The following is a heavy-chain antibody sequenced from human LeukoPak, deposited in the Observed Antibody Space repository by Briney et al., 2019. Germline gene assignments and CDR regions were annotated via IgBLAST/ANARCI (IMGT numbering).Heavy chain of an antibody. V-gene: IGHV3-48*03. Sequence: PGGSLRLSCAASGFTFSSYEMNWVRQAPGKGLEWVSYISSSGSTIYYADSVKGRFTISRDNAKNSLYLQMNSLRAEDTAVYYCARLRTPLLRLGESYYMDVWGKGTTVTVSS. CDR3: ARLRTPLLRLGESYYMDV. CDR1: GFTFSSYE. J-gene: IGHJ6*03. CDR2: ISSSGSTI. D-gene: IGHD3-16*01.